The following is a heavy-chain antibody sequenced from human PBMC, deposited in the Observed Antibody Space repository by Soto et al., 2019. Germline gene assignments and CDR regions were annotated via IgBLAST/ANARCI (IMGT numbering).Heavy chain of an antibody. D-gene: IGHD5-18*01. J-gene: IGHJ6*02. V-gene: IGHV4-30-4*01. CDR1: GGSISSGDYY. CDR3: ARYSYGWGDGMDV. CDR2: IYYSGST. Sequence: SETLSLTCTVSGGSISSGDYYWSWIRQPPGKGLEWIGYIYYSGSTYYNPSLKSRVTISVDTSKNQFSLKLSSVTAAETAVYYCARYSYGWGDGMDVWGQGTTVTVSS.